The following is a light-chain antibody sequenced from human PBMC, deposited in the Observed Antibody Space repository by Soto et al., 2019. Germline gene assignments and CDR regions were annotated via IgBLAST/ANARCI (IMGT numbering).Light chain of an antibody. J-gene: IGKJ1*01. Sequence: DVVLTQTPLSSPVTLGQPASISCRSSQSLVYSDGNTYLSWLQQRPGQPPRLLIYQISNRFSGVPDRFSGSGAGTDFTLKISRVEAEDVGVYYCMQCAHFPRTFGKGTKVEIK. V-gene: IGKV2-24*01. CDR3: MQCAHFPRT. CDR2: QIS. CDR1: QSLVYSDGNTY.